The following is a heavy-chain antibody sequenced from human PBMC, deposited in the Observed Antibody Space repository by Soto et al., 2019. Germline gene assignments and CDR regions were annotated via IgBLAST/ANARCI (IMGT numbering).Heavy chain of an antibody. CDR3: ARARLRAVYAFDF. Sequence: QVQLQESGPGLVKPSQTLSLTCTLSGVSITSGAYYWTWVRQHPGKSLEGIGYIYYNGNTYFSPSLKSRLTISIDTSKNQFSLKLSSVTAADTAMYYCARARLRAVYAFDFWGQGTMVTVSS. D-gene: IGHD4-17*01. CDR2: IYYNGNT. V-gene: IGHV4-31*03. J-gene: IGHJ3*01. CDR1: GVSITSGAYY.